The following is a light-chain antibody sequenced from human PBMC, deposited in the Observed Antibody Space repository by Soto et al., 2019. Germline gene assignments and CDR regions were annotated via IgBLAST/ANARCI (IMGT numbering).Light chain of an antibody. CDR2: STN. CDR3: AAWDDTLGGFYV. V-gene: IGLV1-47*02. J-gene: IGLJ1*01. CDR1: NSNIGSNY. Sequence: QSVLTQPPSVSEAPGLGVTISCSGSNSNIGSNYVYWYQQLPGAAPKLLIYSTNQRPSGVPGRFSAFKSGTSASLAISALRPEDEADYYCAAWDDTLGGFYVFGTGTKLTVL.